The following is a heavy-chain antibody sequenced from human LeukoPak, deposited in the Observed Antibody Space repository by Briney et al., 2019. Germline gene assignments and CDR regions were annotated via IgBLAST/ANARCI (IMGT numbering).Heavy chain of an antibody. J-gene: IGHJ5*02. CDR3: ASSGCSSTSCRPTNNWFDP. CDR1: GYTFTSYD. CDR2: MNPNSGNT. Sequence: ASVKVSCKASGYTFTSYDINWVRQATGQGLEWMGWMNPNSGNTGYAQKFQGRVTITRNTSISTAYMELSSLRSEDTAVYYCASSGCSSTSCRPTNNWFDPWGQGTLVTVSS. D-gene: IGHD2-2*01. V-gene: IGHV1-8*03.